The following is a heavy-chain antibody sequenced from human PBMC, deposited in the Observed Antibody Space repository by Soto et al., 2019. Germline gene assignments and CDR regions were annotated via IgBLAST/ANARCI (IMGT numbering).Heavy chain of an antibody. CDR2: MYQTGTT. J-gene: IGHJ3*01. D-gene: IGHD5-12*01. CDR1: GGIIRRYY. Sequence: PEKFPLTSSVSGGIIRRYYRSWIRQTAGKRLEWMGRMYQTGTTDYNPSLKRRLSMSVDPSKNQFYLRLSSVTAADRALYYCAREVGYTGYERGNPCDLWGEGTMISVSS. V-gene: IGHV4-4*07. CDR3: AREVGYTGYERGNPCDL.